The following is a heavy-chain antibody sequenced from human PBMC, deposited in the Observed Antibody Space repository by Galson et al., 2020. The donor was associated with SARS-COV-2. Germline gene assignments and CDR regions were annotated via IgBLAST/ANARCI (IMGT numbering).Heavy chain of an antibody. CDR2: TYYSGST. V-gene: IGHV4-39*02. D-gene: IGHD5-12*01. CDR1: GGSITSSSYY. CDR3: AREGTVPGYSGSGYIDS. Sequence: SETLSLTCTVSGGSITSSSYYWAWIRQPPGKGLEWVGSTYYSGSTFYSPSLKSRVTMYIDTSKNQFSLKLRSVTAGDTAVYYCAREGTVPGYSGSGYIDSWGPGTLITVSS. J-gene: IGHJ4*02.